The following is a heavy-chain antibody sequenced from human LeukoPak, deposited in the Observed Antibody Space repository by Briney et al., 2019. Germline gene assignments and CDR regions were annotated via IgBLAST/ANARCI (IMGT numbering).Heavy chain of an antibody. CDR3: ARHPIDYGDYGV. CDR1: GGSISSYY. Sequence: SETLSLTCTVSGGSISSYYWSWIRQPPGKGLEWIGYIYYSESTNYNPSLKSRVTISVDTSKNQFSLKLSSVTAADTAVYYCARHPIDYGDYGVWGKGTTVTVSS. CDR2: IYYSEST. V-gene: IGHV4-59*08. J-gene: IGHJ6*04. D-gene: IGHD4-17*01.